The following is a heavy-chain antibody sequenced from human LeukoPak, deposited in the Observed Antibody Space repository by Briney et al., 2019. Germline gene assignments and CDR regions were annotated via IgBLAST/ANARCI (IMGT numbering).Heavy chain of an antibody. CDR1: GFTYSDYW. J-gene: IGHJ4*02. D-gene: IGHD5-24*01. CDR2: IKQDGSEK. Sequence: GGSLRLSRVGSGFTYSDYWMSWVRQAPGKALEWVANIKQDGSEKDYVDALKGRFTISRDNAKYSLYLQMNSLRAEDTAVYYCARWLELMRNFDWWGQGTLVTVSS. CDR3: ARWLELMRNFDW. V-gene: IGHV3-7*01.